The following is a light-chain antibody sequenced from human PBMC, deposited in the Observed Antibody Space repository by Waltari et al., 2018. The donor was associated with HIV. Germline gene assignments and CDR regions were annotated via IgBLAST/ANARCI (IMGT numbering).Light chain of an antibody. CDR3: HKYVSVPVT. CDR2: VDY. J-gene: IGKJ4*01. V-gene: IGKV1-NL1*01. CDR1: QDVGNS. Sequence: DIQMTQLPSPLSAAVGDTVTITCGATQDVGNSVCWYQQRPGTVPKLLLSVDYIRHRGVASRCTGSGSGARYTLTITDLKPEDYATYGCHKYVSVPVTFGGGTKVEL.